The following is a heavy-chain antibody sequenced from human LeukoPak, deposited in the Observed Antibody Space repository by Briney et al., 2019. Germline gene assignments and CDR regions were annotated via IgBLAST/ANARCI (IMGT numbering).Heavy chain of an antibody. D-gene: IGHD4-17*01. CDR1: GFTFSSYS. Sequence: GGSLRLSCAASGFTFSSYSMNWVRQAPGKGLEGVSSISGSSNYIYYADSVKGRFTISRDNAKNSLYLQMNSLRAEDTAVYYCARTSDYYGAYALGWGQGTMVTVSS. V-gene: IGHV3-21*01. CDR2: ISGSSNYI. CDR3: ARTSDYYGAYALG. J-gene: IGHJ3*01.